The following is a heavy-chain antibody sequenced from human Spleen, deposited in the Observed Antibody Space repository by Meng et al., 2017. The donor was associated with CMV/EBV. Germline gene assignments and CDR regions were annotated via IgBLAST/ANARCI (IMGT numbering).Heavy chain of an antibody. V-gene: IGHV3-11*04. D-gene: IGHD6-13*01. Sequence: GGSLRLSCAASGFTFSDYYMSWIRQAPGKGLEWVSYISSSGSTIYYADSVKGRFTISRDNAKNSLYLQMNSLRAEDTAVYYCAGYPQTYPYSSSSWGQGTLVTVSS. CDR3: AGYPQTYPYSSSS. J-gene: IGHJ4*02. CDR1: GFTFSDYY. CDR2: ISSSGSTI.